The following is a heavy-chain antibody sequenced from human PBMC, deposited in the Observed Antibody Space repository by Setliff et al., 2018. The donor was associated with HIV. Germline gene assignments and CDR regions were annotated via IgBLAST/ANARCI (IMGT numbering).Heavy chain of an antibody. CDR3: AGGGQWRPDY. Sequence: SETLSLTCTVSGASLSAFYWSWIRQPPGKGLEWLGYIYSSVGTNYSPSLEGRITISLDTSKSQFSLKLTSVTAADTAIYFCAGGGQWRPDYWGLGTLITVSS. CDR2: IYSSVGT. J-gene: IGHJ4*02. CDR1: GASLSAFY. D-gene: IGHD6-19*01. V-gene: IGHV4-4*09.